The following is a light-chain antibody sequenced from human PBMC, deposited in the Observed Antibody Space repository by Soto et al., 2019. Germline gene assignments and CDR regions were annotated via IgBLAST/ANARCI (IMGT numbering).Light chain of an antibody. V-gene: IGKV3-20*01. Sequence: EIVLTQSPGTLSLSPGERATLSCRASQSVSSNYLAWYQRKPGQAPRLLIYGASSRATGIPDKFIGYGSGTDFTLTISRLEPEDFAVYYCQQYGSSPLTFGPGTKVDIK. CDR2: GAS. J-gene: IGKJ3*01. CDR1: QSVSSNY. CDR3: QQYGSSPLT.